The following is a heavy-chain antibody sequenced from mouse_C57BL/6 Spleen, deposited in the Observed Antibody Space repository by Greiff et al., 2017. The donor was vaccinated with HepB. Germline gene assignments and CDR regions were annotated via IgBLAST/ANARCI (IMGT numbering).Heavy chain of an antibody. V-gene: IGHV1-69*01. CDR3: ARWDTTFAY. CDR2: IDPSDSYT. CDR1: GYTFTSYW. J-gene: IGHJ3*01. D-gene: IGHD1-1*01. Sequence: VQLQQPGAELVMPGASVKLSCKASGYTFTSYWMHWVKQRPGQGLEWIGEIDPSDSYTNYNQKFKGKSTLTVDKSSSTAYMQLSSLTSEDSAVYYCARWDTTFAYWGQGTLVTVSA.